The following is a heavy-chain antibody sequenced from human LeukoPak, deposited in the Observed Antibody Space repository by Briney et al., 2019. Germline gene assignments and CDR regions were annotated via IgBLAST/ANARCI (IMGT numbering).Heavy chain of an antibody. V-gene: IGHV4-39*01. CDR2: IYYSGST. D-gene: IGHD4-17*01. Sequence: SETLSLTCTVSGGSISSSSYYWGWIRQPPGKGLEWIGSIYYSGSTYYNPSLKSRVTISVDTSKNQFSLKLSSVTAADTAVYYCARTSATYGDRLVFDYWGQGTLVTVSS. J-gene: IGHJ4*02. CDR1: GGSISSSSYY. CDR3: ARTSATYGDRLVFDY.